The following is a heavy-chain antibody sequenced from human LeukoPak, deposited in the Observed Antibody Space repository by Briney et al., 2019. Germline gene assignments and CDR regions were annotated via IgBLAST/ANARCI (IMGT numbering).Heavy chain of an antibody. CDR2: IRYDGSNK. Sequence: PGGSLRLSCAASGFTFSSYGMHWVRQAPGKGLEWVAFIRYDGSNKYYADSVKGRFTISRDNSKNTLYLQMNSLRAEDTAVYYCAKVYYYDSSGPNWGQGTLVTVSS. J-gene: IGHJ4*02. V-gene: IGHV3-30*02. CDR3: AKVYYYDSSGPN. CDR1: GFTFSSYG. D-gene: IGHD3-22*01.